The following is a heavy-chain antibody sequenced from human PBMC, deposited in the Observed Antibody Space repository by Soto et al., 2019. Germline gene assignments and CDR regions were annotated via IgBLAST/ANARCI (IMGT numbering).Heavy chain of an antibody. V-gene: IGHV3-23*01. Sequence: EVQLLESGGGLVQPGGSLRLSCAASGFTFSTYTMTWVRQAPGKGLEWVSAISASGVSTHYADSVKGRFTISRDNSKNTLYLQMNSLRAEDTAVYYCGKGQASIAVDWFDPWGQGTLVTVSS. D-gene: IGHD6-19*01. CDR1: GFTFSTYT. J-gene: IGHJ5*02. CDR2: ISASGVST. CDR3: GKGQASIAVDWFDP.